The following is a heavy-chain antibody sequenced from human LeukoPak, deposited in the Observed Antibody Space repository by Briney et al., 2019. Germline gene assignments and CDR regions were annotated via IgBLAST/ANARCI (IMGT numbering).Heavy chain of an antibody. CDR1: GYTFTSYG. CDR3: ARLHYYDSSGYYLSSPSIDY. Sequence: ASVKVSCKASGYTFTSYGISWVRQAPGQGPEWMGWISAYNGNTNYAQKLQGKVTMTTDTSTSTAYMELRSLRSDDTAVYYCARLHYYDSSGYYLSSPSIDYWGQGTLVTVSS. D-gene: IGHD3-22*01. V-gene: IGHV1-18*01. J-gene: IGHJ4*02. CDR2: ISAYNGNT.